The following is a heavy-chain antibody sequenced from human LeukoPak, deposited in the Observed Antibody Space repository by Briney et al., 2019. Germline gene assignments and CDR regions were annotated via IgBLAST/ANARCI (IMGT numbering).Heavy chain of an antibody. CDR3: ARDMWQQFDWFDP. J-gene: IGHJ5*02. CDR2: INPNTGYT. CDR1: GYTFSGYY. D-gene: IGHD6-13*01. V-gene: IGHV1-2*02. Sequence: GASVKISCKASGYTFSGYYMHWVRQAPEQGLEWMGWINPNTGYTKYAQKFQGRVTMTRDTSLSTAYMELSRLRSDDTAVYFCARDMWQQFDWFDPWGQGTLVTVSS.